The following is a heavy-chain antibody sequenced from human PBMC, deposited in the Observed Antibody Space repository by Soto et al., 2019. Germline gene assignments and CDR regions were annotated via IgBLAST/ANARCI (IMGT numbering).Heavy chain of an antibody. J-gene: IGHJ4*02. CDR3: ARGTPPVGATTIDY. CDR2: IWYDGSNK. D-gene: IGHD1-26*01. Sequence: GGSLRLSCAASGFTFSSYGMHWVRQAPGKGLEWVAVIWYDGSNKYYADSVKGRFTISRDNSKNTLYLQMNSLRAEDTAVYYCARGTPPVGATTIDYWGQGTPVTVSS. V-gene: IGHV3-33*01. CDR1: GFTFSSYG.